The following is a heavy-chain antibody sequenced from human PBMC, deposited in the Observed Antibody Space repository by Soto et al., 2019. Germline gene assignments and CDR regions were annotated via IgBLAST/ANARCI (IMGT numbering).Heavy chain of an antibody. Sequence: VQLVESGGGVVQPGRSLRLSCAASGFTFSSSAMHWVRQAPGKGLEWVAVLAYDGSNQWYADSVKGRFTISRDNSKDTLYLQMNSLTTEDTAVYYCAKELGLHFPHWGQGTLVTVSS. CDR1: GFTFSSSA. CDR2: LAYDGSNQ. V-gene: IGHV3-30-3*01. CDR3: AKELGLHFPH. D-gene: IGHD7-27*01. J-gene: IGHJ1*01.